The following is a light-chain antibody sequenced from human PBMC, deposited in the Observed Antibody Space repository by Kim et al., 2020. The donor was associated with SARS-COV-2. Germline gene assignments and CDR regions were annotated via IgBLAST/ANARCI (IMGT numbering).Light chain of an antibody. V-gene: IGLV7-43*01. Sequence: PGGTVTLTCASSTGAVTSGYYPNWFQQKPGQAPRALIYSTSNTHSWTPARFSGSLLGGKAALTLSGVQPEDEAEYYCLLYYGGAQVFGGGTQLTVL. CDR1: TGAVTSGYY. CDR3: LLYYGGAQV. J-gene: IGLJ2*01. CDR2: STS.